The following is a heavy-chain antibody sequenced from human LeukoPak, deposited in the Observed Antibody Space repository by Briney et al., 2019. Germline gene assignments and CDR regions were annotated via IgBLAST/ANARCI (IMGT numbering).Heavy chain of an antibody. CDR1: GYTFAQYG. Sequence: ASVKVSCKASGYTFAQYGISWLRQAPGQGLEWMGWIDTHIGNTYYAQKFQGRVAMTADISTTTASMELRSLRSDDTAVYYCARRGRPIEYPSGWYGDFDYWGQGTLVTVSS. V-gene: IGHV1-18*01. CDR2: IDTHIGNT. CDR3: ARRGRPIEYPSGWYGDFDY. J-gene: IGHJ4*02. D-gene: IGHD6-19*01.